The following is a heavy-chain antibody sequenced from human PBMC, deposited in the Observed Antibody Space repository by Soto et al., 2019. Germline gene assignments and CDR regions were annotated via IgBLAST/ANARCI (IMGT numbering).Heavy chain of an antibody. D-gene: IGHD3-3*01. CDR3: AHRVLRTVFGLVTTTAIYFDF. Sequence: QITLNESGPTVVRPTETLTLTCRFSGFSLTTSGVGVGWVRQSPGKAPEWLALIYWDDDMRYSESLKSRLTITKDTSKNQVVLTVATLDPTDTATYYCAHRVLRTVFGLVTTTAIYFDFWCQGTPVAVSS. CDR2: IYWDDDM. J-gene: IGHJ4*02. CDR1: GFSLTTSGVG. V-gene: IGHV2-5*02.